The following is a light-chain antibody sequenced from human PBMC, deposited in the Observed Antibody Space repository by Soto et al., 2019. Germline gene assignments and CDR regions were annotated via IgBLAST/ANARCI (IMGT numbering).Light chain of an antibody. CDR2: AAS. CDR1: QGISSY. V-gene: IGKV1-9*01. CDR3: RQLNSYPPT. Sequence: IQLTQSPSSLSASVGDRVTITCRASQGISSYLAWYQQKPGKAPNLLIYAASTLQRGVPSRFSGSASGTDFTLTISSLQPEDFATYYCRQLNSYPPTFGGGTKVEIK. J-gene: IGKJ4*01.